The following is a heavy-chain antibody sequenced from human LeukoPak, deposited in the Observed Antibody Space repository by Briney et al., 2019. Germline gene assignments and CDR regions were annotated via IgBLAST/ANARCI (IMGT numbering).Heavy chain of an antibody. D-gene: IGHD2-21*02. CDR3: ARVTPVTADAFDI. CDR1: GFSFSDYY. Sequence: GGSLRLSCAASGFSFSDYYMSWIRQAPGKGLEWVSYIGPRSSTLFYADSVKGRFTISRDNSKNTLYLQMNSLRAEDTAVYYCARVTPVTADAFDIWGQGTMVTVSS. V-gene: IGHV3-11*01. CDR2: IGPRSSTL. J-gene: IGHJ3*02.